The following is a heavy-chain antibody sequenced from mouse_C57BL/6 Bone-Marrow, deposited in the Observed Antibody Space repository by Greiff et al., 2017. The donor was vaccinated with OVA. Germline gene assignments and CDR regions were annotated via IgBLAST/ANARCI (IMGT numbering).Heavy chain of an antibody. CDR1: GYAFTNYL. CDR2: INPGSGGT. D-gene: IGHD2-3*01. V-gene: IGHV1-54*01. J-gene: IGHJ4*01. CDR3: ARYGYYDYAMDY. Sequence: QVQLQQSGAELVRPGTSVKVSCKASGYAFTNYLIEWVKQRPGQGLEWIGVINPGSGGTNYNEKFKGKATLTADKSSSTAYMQLSSLTSEDSAVYVCARYGYYDYAMDYWGQGTSVTVSS.